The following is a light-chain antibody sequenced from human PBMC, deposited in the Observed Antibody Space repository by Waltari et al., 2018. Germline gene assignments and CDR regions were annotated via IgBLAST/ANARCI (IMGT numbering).Light chain of an antibody. CDR1: SLRRFY. Sequence: SSELTQDPAVSVALGQTVRITCQVDSLRRFYASRYQHRPGQAPILVLYGQNNRPSGIPDRFSGSTSGNTASLTITRAPAEDEGDYCCHSRDTTSTRLFGGGTRVTV. CDR3: HSRDTTSTRL. J-gene: IGLJ2*01. V-gene: IGLV3-19*01. CDR2: GQN.